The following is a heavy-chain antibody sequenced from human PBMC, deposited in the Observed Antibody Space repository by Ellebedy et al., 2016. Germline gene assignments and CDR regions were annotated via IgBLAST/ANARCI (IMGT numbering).Heavy chain of an antibody. CDR1: GYTFTSYA. CDR3: ATGPTSGGSPY. Sequence: ASVKVSCKASGYTFTSYAMHWVRQAPGQRLEWMGWINGGNDNTKYSQKFQDRVTFTRDTSASTAYMNLSSLRSEDTAVYYCATGPTSGGSPYWGQGTLVTVSS. J-gene: IGHJ4*02. V-gene: IGHV1-3*01. CDR2: INGGNDNT. D-gene: IGHD1/OR15-1a*01.